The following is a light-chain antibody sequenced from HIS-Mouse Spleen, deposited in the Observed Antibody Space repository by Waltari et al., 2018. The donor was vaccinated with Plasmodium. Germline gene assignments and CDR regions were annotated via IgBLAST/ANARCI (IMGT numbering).Light chain of an antibody. V-gene: IGLV1-47*01. Sequence: QSVLTQPPSASGTPGQRVTISCSGSSSNIGSNYVSWYQQLPGTAPKLLIYRNNQVPSGVPDRFSGSKSGTSASLAISGLRSEDEADYYCAAWDDSLSGRVFGGGTKLTVL. CDR1: SSNIGSNY. J-gene: IGLJ3*02. CDR3: AAWDDSLSGRV. CDR2: RNN.